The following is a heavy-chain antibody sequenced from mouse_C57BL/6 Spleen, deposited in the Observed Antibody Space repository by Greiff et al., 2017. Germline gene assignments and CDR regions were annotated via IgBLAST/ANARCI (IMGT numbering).Heavy chain of an antibody. CDR1: GFTFSDYY. V-gene: IGHV5-16*01. CDR2: INYDGSST. Sequence: EVQRVESEGGLVQPGSSMKLSCTASGFTFSDYYMAWVRQVPEKGLEWVANINYDGSSTYYLDSLKSRFIISRDNAKNILYLQMSSLKSEDTATYYCARDDGHAIDYWGQGTSVTVSS. J-gene: IGHJ4*01. CDR3: ARDDGHAIDY. D-gene: IGHD2-3*01.